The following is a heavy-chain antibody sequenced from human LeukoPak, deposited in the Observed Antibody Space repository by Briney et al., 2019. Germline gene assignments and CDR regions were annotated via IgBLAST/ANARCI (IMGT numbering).Heavy chain of an antibody. Sequence: SETLSLTCTVSGDSISSYYWTWIRQPPGKGLEWIGYIYYSGSTNYNPSLESRVTISVDTSKNQFSLKLNAVTAADTAVYYCARYDILPGAHDGFDLWGHGTRVSVSS. J-gene: IGHJ3*01. V-gene: IGHV4-59*01. CDR3: ARYDILPGAHDGFDL. CDR2: IYYSGST. CDR1: GDSISSYY. D-gene: IGHD3-9*01.